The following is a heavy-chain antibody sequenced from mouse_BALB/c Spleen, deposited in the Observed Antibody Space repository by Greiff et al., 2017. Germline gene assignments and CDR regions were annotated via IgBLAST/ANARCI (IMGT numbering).Heavy chain of an antibody. CDR1: GYTFTSYT. D-gene: IGHD2-14*01. Sequence: QVQLQQSGAELARPGASVKMSCKASGYTFTSYTMHWVKQRPGPGLEWIGYINPSSGYTNYNQKFKDKATLTADKSSSTAYMQLSSLTSEDSAVYYCARGDYRYDNYYAMDYWGQGTSVTVSS. V-gene: IGHV1-4*01. CDR3: ARGDYRYDNYYAMDY. J-gene: IGHJ4*01. CDR2: INPSSGYT.